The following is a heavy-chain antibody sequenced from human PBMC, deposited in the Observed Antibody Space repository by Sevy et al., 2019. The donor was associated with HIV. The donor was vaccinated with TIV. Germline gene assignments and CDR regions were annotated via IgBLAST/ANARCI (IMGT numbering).Heavy chain of an antibody. Sequence: GGSLRLSCAASGFTFTRSWMHWVRQAPGEGLVWVSLITSDESSDGRSNTIYADSVKGRFTISRDNAKNTVYLQMNSLRVEDTAVYFCARDKFSGRVDGSFDYWGQGTLVTVSS. CDR3: ARDKFSGRVDGSFDY. CDR1: GFTFTRSW. J-gene: IGHJ4*02. D-gene: IGHD6-19*01. V-gene: IGHV3-74*01. CDR2: ITSDESSDGRSNT.